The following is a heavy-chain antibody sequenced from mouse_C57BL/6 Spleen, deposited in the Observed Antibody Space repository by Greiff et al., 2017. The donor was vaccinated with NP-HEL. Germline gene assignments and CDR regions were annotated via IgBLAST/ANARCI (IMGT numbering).Heavy chain of an antibody. V-gene: IGHV1-64*01. CDR2: IHPNSGST. D-gene: IGHD2-4*01. J-gene: IGHJ3*01. CDR3: ARPYDYDDWFAY. CDR1: GYTFTSYW. Sequence: QVQLQQPGAELVKPGASVKLSCKASGYTFTSYWMHWVKQRPGQGLEWIGMIHPNSGSTNYNEKFKSKATLTVDKSSSTAYMQLSSLTSEDSAVYYWARPYDYDDWFAYWGQGTLGTVSA.